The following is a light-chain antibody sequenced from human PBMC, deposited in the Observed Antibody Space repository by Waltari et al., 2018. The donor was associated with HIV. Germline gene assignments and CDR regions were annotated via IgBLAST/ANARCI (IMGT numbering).Light chain of an antibody. J-gene: IGLJ2*01. V-gene: IGLV6-57*03. CDR2: EDK. Sequence: NFMLTQAHPVSESPGKTVTISCTRSSGSIASNFVQWYQQRPGSAPTIVIYEDKERPSGGPDRFSGSIDSSSNSASLTISGLKTEDEADYYCQSYDSSNHVVFGGGTKLTVL. CDR1: SGSIASNF. CDR3: QSYDSSNHVV.